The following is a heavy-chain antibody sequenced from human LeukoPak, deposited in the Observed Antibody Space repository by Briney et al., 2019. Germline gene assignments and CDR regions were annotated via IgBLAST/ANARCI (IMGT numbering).Heavy chain of an antibody. D-gene: IGHD3-22*01. V-gene: IGHV1-46*03. CDR3: ARDHPYYYDSSGYSGYFDY. CDR2: INPSGGST. Sequence: ASVKVSCKASGGTFSSYAISWVRQAPGQGLEWMGIINPSGGSTSYAQKFQGRVTMTRDTSTSTVYMELSSLRSEDTAVYYCARDHPYYYDSSGYSGYFDYWGQGTLVTVSS. CDR1: GGTFSSYA. J-gene: IGHJ4*02.